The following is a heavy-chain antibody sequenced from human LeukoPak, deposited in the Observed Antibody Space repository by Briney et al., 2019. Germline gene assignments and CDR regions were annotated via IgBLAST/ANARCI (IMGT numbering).Heavy chain of an antibody. CDR3: ARARQYCSSTSCYPYYFDY. CDR1: GYTFTGYY. CDR2: INPNSGGT. J-gene: IGHJ4*02. D-gene: IGHD2-2*01. Sequence: GASVKVSCKASGYTFTGYYMHWVRQAPGQGLEWMGWINPNSGGTNYAQKFQGRVTMTRDTSISTAYMELSRLRSDDTAVYYCARARQYCSSTSCYPYYFDYWGQGTLVTVSS. V-gene: IGHV1-2*02.